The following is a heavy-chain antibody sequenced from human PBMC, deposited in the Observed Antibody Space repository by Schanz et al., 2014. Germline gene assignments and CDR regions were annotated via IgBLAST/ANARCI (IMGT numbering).Heavy chain of an antibody. V-gene: IGHV3-23*01. CDR3: AKYRGYYRVSGSYRELEY. Sequence: EVQLLESGGGLVEPGGSLRLSCATSGFSLDIFAVSWVRQAPGKGLEWVSVIGVDGTTTYYADSVKGRFTISRDNSKNTLYLQMNSLRPEVTSVYSCAKYRGYYRVSGSYRELEYWGQGTLVTVSS. CDR1: GFSLDIFA. D-gene: IGHD3-10*01. J-gene: IGHJ4*02. CDR2: IGVDGTTT.